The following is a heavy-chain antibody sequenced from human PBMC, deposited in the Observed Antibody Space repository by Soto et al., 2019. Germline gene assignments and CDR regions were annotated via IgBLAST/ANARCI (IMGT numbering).Heavy chain of an antibody. CDR2: INHSGST. CDR3: ARRPRYCSSTSCYLVYYYMDV. J-gene: IGHJ6*03. D-gene: IGHD2-2*01. CDR1: GGSFCGYY. V-gene: IGHV4-34*01. Sequence: QVQLQQWGAGLLKPSETLSLTCAVYGGSFCGYYWSWIRQPPGKGLEWIGEINHSGSTNYNPSLKSRVTISVDTSKNQFSLKLSSVTAADTAVYYCARRPRYCSSTSCYLVYYYMDVWGKGTTVTVSS.